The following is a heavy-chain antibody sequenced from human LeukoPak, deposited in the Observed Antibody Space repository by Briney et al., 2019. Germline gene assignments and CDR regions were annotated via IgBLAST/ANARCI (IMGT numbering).Heavy chain of an antibody. V-gene: IGHV6-1*01. J-gene: IGHJ6*03. CDR1: GDSVSSNSAA. D-gene: IGHD3-22*01. Sequence: SQTLSLTCPISGDSVSSNSAAWNWIRQSPSRGLEWLGRTYYRSKWYNDYAVSVKSRITINPDTSKNQFSLQLNSVTPEDTAVYYCARGGSSGKSVYYYYYYMDVWGKGTTVTVSS. CDR3: ARGGSSGKSVYYYYYYMDV. CDR2: TYYRSKWYN.